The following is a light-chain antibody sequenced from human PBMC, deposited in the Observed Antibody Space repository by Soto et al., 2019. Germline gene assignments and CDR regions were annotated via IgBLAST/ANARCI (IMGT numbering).Light chain of an antibody. CDR1: QTITGNY. J-gene: IGKJ4*01. CDR2: GAS. Sequence: ENVLTQSPGTLSLSPGERATLSCRASQTITGNYLAWYQQKPGQAPRLLVHGASSRATDIPDRFSGSGSGTDFTLTISRLEPEDFAVYYCHQSGPSPLPGSSPLPFGGGTKVEIK. CDR3: HQSGPSPLPGSSPLP. V-gene: IGKV3-20*01.